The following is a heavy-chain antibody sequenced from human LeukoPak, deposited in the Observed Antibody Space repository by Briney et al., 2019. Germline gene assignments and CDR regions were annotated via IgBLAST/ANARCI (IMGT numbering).Heavy chain of an antibody. J-gene: IGHJ1*01. V-gene: IGHV3-30*02. Sequence: GGSLRLSCAASGFTFSSYGMHWVRQAPGKGLEWVAFIRYDGSNKYYADSVKGRFTISRDNSKNTLYLRMNSLRAEDTAVYYCAKEYCSSTSCYKSAEYFQHWGQGTLVTVSS. CDR3: AKEYCSSTSCYKSAEYFQH. CDR2: IRYDGSNK. D-gene: IGHD2-2*02. CDR1: GFTFSSYG.